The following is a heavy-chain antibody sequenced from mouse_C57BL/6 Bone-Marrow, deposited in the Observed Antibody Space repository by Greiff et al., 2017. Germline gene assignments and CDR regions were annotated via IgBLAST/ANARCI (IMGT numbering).Heavy chain of an antibody. Sequence: QVQLQQPGAELVKPGASVQVSCKASGYTFPSYWMHWVKQRPGQGLEWIGRLHPSDSDTNYNQKFKGKTRLTVDKSSSTAYMQLSSLTSEDSAVYYCAIEGYYGSSLMDYWGQGTSGTVSS. CDR2: LHPSDSDT. V-gene: IGHV1-74*01. CDR1: GYTFPSYW. CDR3: AIEGYYGSSLMDY. J-gene: IGHJ4*01. D-gene: IGHD1-1*01.